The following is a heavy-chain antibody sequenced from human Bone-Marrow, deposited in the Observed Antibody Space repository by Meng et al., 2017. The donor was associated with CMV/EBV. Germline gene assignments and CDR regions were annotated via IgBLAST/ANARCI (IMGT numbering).Heavy chain of an antibody. D-gene: IGHD4/OR15-4a*01. J-gene: IGHJ3*02. CDR3: TRDSNYAFHI. CDR1: GFALSVYS. CDR2: SNTDGSVR. Sequence: GESLKISCAASGFALSVYSMHWVRQAPGKGLVWVSRSNTDGSVRSYVDSVKGRFTISRDNAKNTLFLEMNSLRAEDTALYYCTRDSNYAFHIWGQGTMVTVSS. V-gene: IGHV3-74*01.